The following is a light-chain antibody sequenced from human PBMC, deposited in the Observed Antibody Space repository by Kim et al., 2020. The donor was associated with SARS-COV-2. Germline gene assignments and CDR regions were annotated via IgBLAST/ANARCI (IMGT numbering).Light chain of an antibody. CDR2: QDS. J-gene: IGLJ1*01. CDR3: QAWDSSTFYV. CDR1: KLGDKY. Sequence: SYELTQPPSVSVSPGQTASITCSGDKLGDKYACWYQQKPGQSPVLVIYQDSKRPSGIPERFSGSNFGNTATLTISGTQAMDEADYYCQAWDSSTFYVFGT. V-gene: IGLV3-1*01.